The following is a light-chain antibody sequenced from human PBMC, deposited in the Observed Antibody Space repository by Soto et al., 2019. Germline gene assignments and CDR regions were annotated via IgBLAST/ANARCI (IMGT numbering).Light chain of an antibody. CDR1: NTGSES. CDR3: QVWDSSSDHWV. V-gene: IGLV3-21*02. Sequence: SYELTLPPSVSVAPGQTARITCGGNNTGSESVHWYQQKPGQAPVLAVYDDSDRPSGIPERFSGSNSGNTATLTITRVAAGDEADYYCQVWDSSSDHWVFGGGTKLTVL. J-gene: IGLJ3*02. CDR2: DDS.